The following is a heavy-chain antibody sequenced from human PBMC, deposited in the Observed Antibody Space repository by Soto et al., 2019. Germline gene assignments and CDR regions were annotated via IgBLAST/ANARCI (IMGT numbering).Heavy chain of an antibody. CDR3: ATDSSYYYDSSAYYSNWFDP. CDR1: GGSISGSSDY. V-gene: IGHV4-39*01. D-gene: IGHD3-22*01. J-gene: IGHJ5*02. Sequence: SETLSLTCTVSGGSISGSSDYWGWIRQPPGKGLEWIGSIFYSGSTYYNPSLKSRVTISVDKSKNKFSLKLTSVTAADTSVYYCATDSSYYYDSSAYYSNWFDPLGPGNAGHRLL. CDR2: IFYSGST.